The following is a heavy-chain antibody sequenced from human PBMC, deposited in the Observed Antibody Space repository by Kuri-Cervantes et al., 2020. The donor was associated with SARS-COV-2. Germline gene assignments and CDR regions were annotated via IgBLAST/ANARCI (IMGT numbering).Heavy chain of an antibody. CDR1: GFTFSSYA. V-gene: IGHV3-23*01. CDR3: AKETAFGGASTA. CDR2: ISGSGGST. J-gene: IGHJ5*02. Sequence: GESLKISCAASGFTFSSYAMSWVRQAPGKGLEWVSAISGSGGSTYYADSVKGRFTISRDNSKNTLYLQMNSLRAEDTAVYYCAKETAFGGASTAWGQGTLVTVSS. D-gene: IGHD3-16*01.